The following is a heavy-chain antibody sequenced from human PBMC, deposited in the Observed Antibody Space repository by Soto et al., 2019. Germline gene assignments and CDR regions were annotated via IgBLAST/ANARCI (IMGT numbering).Heavy chain of an antibody. J-gene: IGHJ4*02. CDR3: ARDGEVLRDGYNFDFDY. V-gene: IGHV3-23*01. CDR2: ISGSGGST. Sequence: PGGSLRLSCAASGFTFSSYAMSWVRQAPGKGLKWVSAISGSGGSTYYADSVKGRFTISRDNSKNTLYLQMNSLRAEDTAVYYCARDGEVLRDGYNFDFDYWGQGTLVTVSS. D-gene: IGHD3-3*01. CDR1: GFTFSSYA.